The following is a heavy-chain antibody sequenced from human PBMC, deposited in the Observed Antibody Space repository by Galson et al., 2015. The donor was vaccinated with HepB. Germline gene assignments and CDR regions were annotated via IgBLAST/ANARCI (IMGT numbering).Heavy chain of an antibody. Sequence: RQAPGQGLEWMVWMNPRSGNTGYAREFKGRVTVTRNTSISTAYMELSSLSSDDTAVYYCARPYAFSGSFHFDYWGQGTLVTVSS. CDR3: ARPYAFSGSFHFDY. V-gene: IGHV1-8*01. J-gene: IGHJ4*02. D-gene: IGHD5-12*01. CDR2: MNPRSGNT.